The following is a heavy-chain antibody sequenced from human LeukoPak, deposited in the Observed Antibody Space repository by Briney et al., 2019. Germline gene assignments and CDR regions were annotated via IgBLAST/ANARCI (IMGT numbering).Heavy chain of an antibody. CDR2: IYYSGRT. CDR1: GGSISSYY. CDR3: ARLFGYCSSTSCYTREEWNWFDP. J-gene: IGHJ5*02. D-gene: IGHD2-2*02. Sequence: PSETPSLTCTVSGGSISSYYGSWIRQPPGKGLVWIGYIYYSGRTNYNPSLKSRVTISVDTSKNQFSLKLSSVTAADTAVYYCARLFGYCSSTSCYTREEWNWFDPWGQGTLVTVSS. V-gene: IGHV4-59*01.